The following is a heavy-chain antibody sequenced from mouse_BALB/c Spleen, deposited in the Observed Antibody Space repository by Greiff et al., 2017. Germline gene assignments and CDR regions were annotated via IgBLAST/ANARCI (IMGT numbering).Heavy chain of an antibody. CDR1: GFTFSSYG. CDR2: ISSGGSYT. V-gene: IGHV5-6*01. D-gene: IGHD1-1*01. CDR3: ARHYYGSHDY. J-gene: IGHJ2*01. Sequence: EVKLMESGGDLVKPGGSLKLSCAASGFTFSSYGMSWVRQTPDKRLEWVATISSGGSYTYYPDSVKGRFTISRDNAKNTLYLQMSSLKSEDTAMYYCARHYYGSHDYGGQGTTLTVSS.